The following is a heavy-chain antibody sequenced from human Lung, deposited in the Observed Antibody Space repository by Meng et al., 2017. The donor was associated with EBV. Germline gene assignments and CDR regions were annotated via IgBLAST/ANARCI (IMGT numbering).Heavy chain of an antibody. J-gene: IGHJ5*02. CDR1: GGSFSGYY. Sequence: QVQLQQWGAGLLKPSETLSLTCAVYGGSFSGYYWGWIRQHPGKGLEWIGYIYYSGSTYYNPSLRSRVAISIDTSKNQFSLKLTSVTAADTAVYFCARTNYGDYNWFDPWGQGTLVTVSS. V-gene: IGHV4-34*01. CDR3: ARTNYGDYNWFDP. D-gene: IGHD4-17*01. CDR2: IYYSGST.